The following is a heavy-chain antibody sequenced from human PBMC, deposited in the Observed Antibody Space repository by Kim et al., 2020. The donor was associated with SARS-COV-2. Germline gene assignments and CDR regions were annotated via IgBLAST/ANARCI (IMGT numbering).Heavy chain of an antibody. V-gene: IGHV3-30-3*01. CDR2: ISYDGSNK. J-gene: IGHJ6*03. CDR3: ARDFVLYSSSWYYYYMDV. D-gene: IGHD6-13*01. Sequence: GGSLRLSCAASGFTFSSYAMHWVRQAPGKGLEWVAVISYDGSNKYYADSVKGRFTISRDNSKNTLYLQMNSLRAEDTAVYYCARDFVLYSSSWYYYYMDVWGKGTTVTVSS. CDR1: GFTFSSYA.